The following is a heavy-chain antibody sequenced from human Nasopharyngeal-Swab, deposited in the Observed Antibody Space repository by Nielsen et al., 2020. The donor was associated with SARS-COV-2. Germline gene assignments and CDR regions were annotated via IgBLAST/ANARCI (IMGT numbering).Heavy chain of an antibody. CDR3: ARGGYDSSGYLVLSY. D-gene: IGHD3-22*01. CDR2: IYSGGST. V-gene: IGHV3-53*01. Sequence: GGSLRLSCAASGFTVSSNYMSWVRQAPGKVLEWVSVIYSGGSTFYADSVKGRFTISRDNSKNTLYLQMNSLRAEDTAVYYCARGGYDSSGYLVLSYWGQGTLVTVSS. CDR1: GFTVSSNY. J-gene: IGHJ4*02.